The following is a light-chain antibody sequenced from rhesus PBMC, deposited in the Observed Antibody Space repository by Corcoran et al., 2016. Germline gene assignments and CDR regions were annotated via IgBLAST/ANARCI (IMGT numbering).Light chain of an antibody. CDR1: SSAIGGYNR. J-gene: IGLJ1*01. CDR3: SSYASSSTYI. Sequence: QATPTQSPSVSGSPGQSVTISCTGTSSAIGGYNRVSWYQQHPGKAPKLMIYEVSKRPSGVSDRFSGSKSGNTASLSISGLLAEDAADYYCSSYASSSTYIFGAGTRLTVL. CDR2: EVS. V-gene: IGLV2-13*03.